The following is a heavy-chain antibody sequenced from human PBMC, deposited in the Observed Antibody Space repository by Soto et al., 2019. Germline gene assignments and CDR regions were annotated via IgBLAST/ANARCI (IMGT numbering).Heavy chain of an antibody. D-gene: IGHD3-3*01. CDR2: ISSSGSTI. CDR1: GFTFSDYY. CDR3: ARVSRTLRFFYYFDY. V-gene: IGHV3-11*01. Sequence: PGGSLRLSCAASGFTFSDYYMSWIRQAPGKGLEWVSYISSSGSTIYYADSVKGRFTISRDNAKNSLYLQMNSLRAEDTAVYYCARVSRTLRFFYYFDYWGQGTLVTVSS. J-gene: IGHJ4*02.